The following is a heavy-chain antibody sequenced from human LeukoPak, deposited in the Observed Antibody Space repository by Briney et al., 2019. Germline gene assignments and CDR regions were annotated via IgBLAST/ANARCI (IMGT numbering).Heavy chain of an antibody. CDR2: ISGSGGST. CDR1: GFTFSSYA. CDR3: AKDYDSRGDYFDY. D-gene: IGHD3-22*01. V-gene: IGHV3-23*01. Sequence: QAGGSLRLSCAASGFTFSSYAMSWVRQAPGKGLEWVSAISGSGGSTYYADSVKGRFTSSRDNSKNTLYLQMNSLRAEDTAVYYCAKDYDSRGDYFDYWGQGTLVTVSS. J-gene: IGHJ4*02.